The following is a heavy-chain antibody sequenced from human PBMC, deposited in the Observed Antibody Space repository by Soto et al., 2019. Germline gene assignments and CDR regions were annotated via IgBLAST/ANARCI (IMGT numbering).Heavy chain of an antibody. CDR2: IYHGGTT. J-gene: IGHJ4*01. D-gene: IGHD6-19*01. CDR3: AKVHVMVVAGSTFDY. V-gene: IGHV4-38-2*02. CDR1: GNSLSNGSH. Sequence: SQTLSLTXTVSGNSLSNGSHWAWIRQPTGKGPEWIASIYHGGTTFYNPSLKSRVTISVDTSNNQFSLKLRSVTAEDTAVYYCAKVHVMVVAGSTFDYWGHGTLVTV.